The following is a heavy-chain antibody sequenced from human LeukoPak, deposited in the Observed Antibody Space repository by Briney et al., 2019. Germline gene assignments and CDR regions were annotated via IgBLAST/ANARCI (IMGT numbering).Heavy chain of an antibody. CDR1: GGSFSGYY. V-gene: IGHV4-59*10. CDR2: IYTSGST. Sequence: ETLSLTCAVYGGSFSGYYWSWIRQPAGKGLEWIGRIYTSGSTNYNPSLKSRVTISVDTSKNQFSLKLSSVTAADTAVYYCARGGRDRDAFDIWGQGTMVTVSS. J-gene: IGHJ3*02. CDR3: ARGGRDRDAFDI. D-gene: IGHD3-16*01.